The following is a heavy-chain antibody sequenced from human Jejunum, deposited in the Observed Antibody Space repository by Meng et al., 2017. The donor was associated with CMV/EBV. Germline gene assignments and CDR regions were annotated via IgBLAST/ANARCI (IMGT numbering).Heavy chain of an antibody. V-gene: IGHV3-23*01. CDR2: ISASGDLT. CDR3: AKGGVKVFYFNGLDV. D-gene: IGHD3-10*01. J-gene: IGHJ6*02. Sequence: FTFSNYALNGVRQAPGKGLEWVSGISASGDLTYYADSVKGRFTISRDTSKNTLYLQMNSLRAEDTAVYYCAKGGVKVFYFNGLDVWGQGTTVTVSS. CDR1: FTFSNYA.